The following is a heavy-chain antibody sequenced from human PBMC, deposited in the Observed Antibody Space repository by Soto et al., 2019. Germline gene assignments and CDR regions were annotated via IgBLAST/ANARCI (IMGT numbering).Heavy chain of an antibody. V-gene: IGHV1-2*04. Sequence: ASVKVSCKASGYTFTGYYMHWVRQAPGQGLEWMGWINPNSGGTNYAQKFQGWVTMTRDTSISTAYMELSRLRSDDTAVYYCARESIAARGYYYYYYGMDVWGQGTTVTVSS. CDR2: INPNSGGT. CDR1: GYTFTGYY. D-gene: IGHD6-6*01. CDR3: ARESIAARGYYYYYYGMDV. J-gene: IGHJ6*02.